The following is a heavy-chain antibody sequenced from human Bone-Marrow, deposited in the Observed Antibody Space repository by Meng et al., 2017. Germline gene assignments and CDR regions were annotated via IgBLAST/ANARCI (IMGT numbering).Heavy chain of an antibody. Sequence: VRLGQSGAEVKKPGALVKVSCKASGYTFTSYDINWVRQATGQGLEWMGWMNPNSGNTGYAQKFQGRVTMTRNTSISTAYMELSSLRSEDTAVYYCARKYYYDSSGYYSFDYWGQGTLVTVSS. V-gene: IGHV1-8*01. CDR2: MNPNSGNT. CDR3: ARKYYYDSSGYYSFDY. CDR1: GYTFTSYD. D-gene: IGHD3-22*01. J-gene: IGHJ4*02.